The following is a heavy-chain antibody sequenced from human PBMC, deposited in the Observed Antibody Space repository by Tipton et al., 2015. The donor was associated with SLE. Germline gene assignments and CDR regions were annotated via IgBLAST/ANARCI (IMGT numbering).Heavy chain of an antibody. Sequence: TLSLTCTVSGGSISSHYWSWIRQPPGKGLEWIGYIYYSGCTNYNPSLKSRVTISVDTSKNQFSLKLSSVTAADTAVYYCARDQKQLDYWYFDLWGRGTLVTVSS. CDR3: ARDQKQLDYWYFDL. CDR2: IYYSGCT. J-gene: IGHJ2*01. CDR1: GGSISSHY. D-gene: IGHD6-13*01. V-gene: IGHV4-59*11.